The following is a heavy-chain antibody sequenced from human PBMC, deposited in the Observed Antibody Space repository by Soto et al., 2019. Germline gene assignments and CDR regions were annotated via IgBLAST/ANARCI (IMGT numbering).Heavy chain of an antibody. CDR1: GFTFSSYA. V-gene: IGHV3-23*01. D-gene: IGHD3-3*01. CDR3: AKNGSSEWLLYRGAYFDY. J-gene: IGHJ4*02. Sequence: GGSLRLSCAASGFTFSSYAMSWVRQAPGKGLEWVSAISGSGGSTYYADSVKGRFTISRDNSKNTLYLQMNSLRAEDTAVYYCAKNGSSEWLLYRGAYFDYWGQGTLVTVSS. CDR2: ISGSGGST.